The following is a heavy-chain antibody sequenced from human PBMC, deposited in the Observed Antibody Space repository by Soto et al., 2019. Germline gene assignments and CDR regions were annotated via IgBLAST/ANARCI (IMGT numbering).Heavy chain of an antibody. CDR3: AREILTGYYPAGWFDP. V-gene: IGHV4-39*02. J-gene: IGHJ5*02. CDR1: GGSISSSTYY. D-gene: IGHD3-9*01. Sequence: SETLSLTCTVSGGSISSSTYYWGWIRQPPGKGLEWIGSIYFRGSTYYNPSLKSRVTVSVDTSTKQFSLRLTSVTAASTAVYYCAREILTGYYPAGWFDPWGQGTLVTVSS. CDR2: IYFRGST.